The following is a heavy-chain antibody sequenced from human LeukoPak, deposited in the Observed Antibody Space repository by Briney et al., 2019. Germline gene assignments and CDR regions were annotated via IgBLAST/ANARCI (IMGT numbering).Heavy chain of an antibody. V-gene: IGHV3-48*02. Sequence: GGSLRLSCVGSGFTFDTYEMHWVRQAPGKGLEWVSYVRTSSTTIYYADSVKGRFTISRDNAKNSLYLQMNSLRDEDTAVYYCARDGWYYFDYWGQGTLVTVSS. J-gene: IGHJ4*02. D-gene: IGHD6-19*01. CDR2: VRTSSTTI. CDR1: GFTFDTYE. CDR3: ARDGWYYFDY.